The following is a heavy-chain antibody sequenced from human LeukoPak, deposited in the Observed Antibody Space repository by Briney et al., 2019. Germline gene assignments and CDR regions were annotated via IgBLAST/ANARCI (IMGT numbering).Heavy chain of an antibody. CDR1: GYSISSGYY. CDR3: ARVAAAGTIDS. CDR2: IYHSGST. D-gene: IGHD6-13*01. Sequence: SETLSLTCTVSGYSISSGYYWGWIRQPPGKGLEWIGSIYHSGSTYYNPSLKSRVTISVDTSKNQFSLNLSSVTAADTAVYYCARVAAAGTIDSWGQGTLITVSS. J-gene: IGHJ4*02. V-gene: IGHV4-38-2*02.